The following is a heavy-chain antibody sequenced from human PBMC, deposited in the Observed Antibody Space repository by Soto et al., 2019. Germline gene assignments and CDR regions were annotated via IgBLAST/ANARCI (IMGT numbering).Heavy chain of an antibody. CDR3: ASGRGTEND. Sequence: PSETLSLTCTVSGGSISSGGYYWSWIRQHPGKGLEWIGYNYYSGITSYNPSLKSRVTFSLNKSKIQCSLDLRSVTVSDTAVYYCASGRGTENDWGQGTLVTVS. V-gene: IGHV4-31*03. CDR1: GGSISSGGYY. D-gene: IGHD3-10*01. J-gene: IGHJ4*02. CDR2: NYYSGIT.